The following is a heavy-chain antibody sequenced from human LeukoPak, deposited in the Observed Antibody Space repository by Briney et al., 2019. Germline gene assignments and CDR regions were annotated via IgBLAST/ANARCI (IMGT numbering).Heavy chain of an antibody. D-gene: IGHD3/OR15-3a*01. CDR3: VSLDGVYYYHMDV. CDR2: ISPDGNSA. Sequence: GGSLRLSCAASGFTFNRYWMHWVRQAPGKGLVWVSRISPDGNSATYADSVKGRFTISRDNAKNTLYLQMNSLRAEDSAVYYCVSLDGVYYYHMDVWAQGPTVIVSS. J-gene: IGHJ6*02. V-gene: IGHV3-74*03. CDR1: GFTFNRYW.